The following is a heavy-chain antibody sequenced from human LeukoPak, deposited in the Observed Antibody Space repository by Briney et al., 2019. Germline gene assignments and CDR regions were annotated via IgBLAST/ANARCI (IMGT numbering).Heavy chain of an antibody. D-gene: IGHD3-22*01. CDR1: GFTFSSYG. V-gene: IGHV3-30*02. CDR3: AKDLTYYYDT. Sequence: PGGSLRLSCAASGFTFSSYGMHWVRQAPGKGLEWVAFIRYDGSNKYYADSVKGRFTISRGNSKNTLYLQMNSLRAEDTAVYYCAKDLTYYYDTWGQGTLVTVSS. CDR2: IRYDGSNK. J-gene: IGHJ4*02.